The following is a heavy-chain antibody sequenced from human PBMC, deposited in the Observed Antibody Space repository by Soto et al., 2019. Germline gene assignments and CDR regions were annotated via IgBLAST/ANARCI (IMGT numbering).Heavy chain of an antibody. D-gene: IGHD3-22*01. V-gene: IGHV4-31*03. CDR3: AREPTYYYDSSGYY. Sequence: SETLSLTCTVSGGSISSGGYYWSWIRQHPGKGLEWIGYIYYSGSTYYNPSLKSRVTISVDTSKNQFSLKLGSVTAADTAVYYCAREPTYYYDSSGYYWGQGTLVTVSS. J-gene: IGHJ4*02. CDR2: IYYSGST. CDR1: GGSISSGGYY.